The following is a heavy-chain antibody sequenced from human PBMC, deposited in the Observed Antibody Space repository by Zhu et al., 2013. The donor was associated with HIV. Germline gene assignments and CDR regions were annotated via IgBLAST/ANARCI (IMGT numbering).Heavy chain of an antibody. D-gene: IGHD3-10*01. CDR1: GGTFSSYA. Sequence: QVQLVQSGAEVKKPGSSVKVSCKASGGTFSSYAISWVRQAPGQGLEWMGGIIPIFGTANYAQKFQGRVTITADESTSTAYMELSSLRSEDTAVYYCARGATMVREVPKTLQGYYWFDPWGQGTLGHRLL. J-gene: IGHJ5*02. CDR2: IIPIFGTA. CDR3: ARGATMVREVPKTLQGYYWFDP. V-gene: IGHV1-69*01.